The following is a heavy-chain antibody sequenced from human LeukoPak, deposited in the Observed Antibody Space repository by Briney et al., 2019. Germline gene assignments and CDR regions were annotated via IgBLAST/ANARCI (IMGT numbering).Heavy chain of an antibody. CDR2: INPNSGGT. J-gene: IGHJ6*02. Sequence: ASVKVSRKASGYTFTGYYMHWVRQAPGQGLEWMGWINPNSGGTNYAQKFQGRVTMTRDTSISTAYMELSRLRSDDTAVYYCARVDSSSWYGYYYYGMDVWGQGTTVTVSS. CDR3: ARVDSSSWYGYYYYGMDV. V-gene: IGHV1-2*02. D-gene: IGHD6-13*01. CDR1: GYTFTGYY.